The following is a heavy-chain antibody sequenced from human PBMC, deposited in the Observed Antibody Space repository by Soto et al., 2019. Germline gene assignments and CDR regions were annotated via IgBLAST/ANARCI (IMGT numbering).Heavy chain of an antibody. CDR2: ISSSSYI. D-gene: IGHD3-3*01. V-gene: IGHV3-21*01. Sequence: GGSLRLSCAASGFTFSSYSMNWVRQAPGKGLEWVSSISSSSYIYYADSVKGRFTISRDNAKNSLYLQMNSLRAEDTAVYYCARDHMERFLEWLSDYYMDVWGKGTTVTVSS. J-gene: IGHJ6*03. CDR1: GFTFSSYS. CDR3: ARDHMERFLEWLSDYYMDV.